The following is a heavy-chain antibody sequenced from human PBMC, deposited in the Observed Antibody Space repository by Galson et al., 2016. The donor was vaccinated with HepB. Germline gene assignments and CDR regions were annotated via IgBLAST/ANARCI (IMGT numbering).Heavy chain of an antibody. CDR1: GFTFSSHA. CDR3: ARHAWSGYYARDAFDI. CDR2: ISSSSSYI. V-gene: IGHV3-21*01. D-gene: IGHD3-3*01. J-gene: IGHJ3*02. Sequence: SLRLSCAASGFTFSSHAMNWVRQAPGKGLEWVSYISSSSSYIYYADAVKGRFIISRDNAKKSLYLQMNSLRDEDTAVYYCARHAWSGYYARDAFDIWGQGTMVTVSS.